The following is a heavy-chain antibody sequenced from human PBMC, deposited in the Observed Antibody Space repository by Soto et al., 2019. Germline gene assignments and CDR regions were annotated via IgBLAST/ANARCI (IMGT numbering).Heavy chain of an antibody. J-gene: IGHJ6*02. V-gene: IGHV1-18*04. CDR1: GYTFTSYG. D-gene: IGHD6-19*01. CDR3: ARDGRVVAVAGTDYYYGMDV. Sequence: ASVKVSCKASGYTFTSYGISWVRQAPGQGLEWMGWISAYNGNTEYAQNFQGRVTMTTDTSTSTAYMELRRVRSDDTAVYYCARDGRVVAVAGTDYYYGMDVWGQGTTVTVSS. CDR2: ISAYNGNT.